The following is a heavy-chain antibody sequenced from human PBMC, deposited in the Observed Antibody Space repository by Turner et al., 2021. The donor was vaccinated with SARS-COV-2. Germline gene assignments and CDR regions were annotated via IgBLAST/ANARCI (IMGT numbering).Heavy chain of an antibody. V-gene: IGHV3-23*01. Sequence: EVQLLEYGGGLVQPGGSLRLSCAASGFTFRSYAISWVRQALCKVLEWVSAISGSGGRTYYADSVKGRFTISSDNSKNTLYLQMNSLRAEYTAVYYCAKFGDYDFWSGYYRVDLRYMDVWGKGTTVTVSS. J-gene: IGHJ6*03. CDR3: AKFGDYDFWSGYYRVDLRYMDV. CDR2: ISGSGGRT. D-gene: IGHD3-3*01. CDR1: GFTFRSYA.